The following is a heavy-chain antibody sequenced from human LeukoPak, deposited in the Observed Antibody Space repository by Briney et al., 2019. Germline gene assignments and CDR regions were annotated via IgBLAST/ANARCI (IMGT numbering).Heavy chain of an antibody. CDR2: ISSSSSTI. CDR3: ANLGGDYGDTNYYYYYGMDV. Sequence: GRSLRLSCAASGFTFSSYSMNWVRQAPGKGLEWVSYISSSSSTIYYADSVKGRFTISRDNAKNSLYLQMNSLRDEDTAVYYCANLGGDYGDTNYYYYYGMDVWGQGTTVTVSS. V-gene: IGHV3-48*02. D-gene: IGHD4-17*01. CDR1: GFTFSSYS. J-gene: IGHJ6*02.